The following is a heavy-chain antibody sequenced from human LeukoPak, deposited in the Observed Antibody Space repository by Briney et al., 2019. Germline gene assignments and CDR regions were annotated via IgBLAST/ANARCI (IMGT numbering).Heavy chain of an antibody. CDR3: ARSQLPDGNYYYMDV. D-gene: IGHD5-24*01. CDR2: ISGSGGST. CDR1: GFTFSSYA. J-gene: IGHJ6*03. V-gene: IGHV3-23*01. Sequence: GGSLRLSCAASGFTFSSYAMSWVRQAPGKGLEWVSAISGSGGSTYYADSVKGRFTISRDNSKNTLYLQMNSLRAEDTAVYYCARSQLPDGNYYYMDVWGKGTTVTISS.